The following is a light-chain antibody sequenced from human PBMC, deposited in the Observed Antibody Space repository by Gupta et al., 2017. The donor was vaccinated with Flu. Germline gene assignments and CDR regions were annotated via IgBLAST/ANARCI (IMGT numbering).Light chain of an antibody. CDR2: RTS. CDR1: QDVSSW. Sequence: DIQMTQSPPTLSASVGDSVTITCRASQDVSSWLAWYQQRPGKAPRLLIYRTSNLQSGVSSRFSGSGSGTEFTLTITSLQPDDFATYYCQQFNSYSVTFGQGTRLEIQ. J-gene: IGKJ2*01. V-gene: IGKV1-5*03. CDR3: QQFNSYSVT.